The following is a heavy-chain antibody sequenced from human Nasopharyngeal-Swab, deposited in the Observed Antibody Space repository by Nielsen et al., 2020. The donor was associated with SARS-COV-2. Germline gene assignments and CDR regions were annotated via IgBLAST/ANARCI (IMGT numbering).Heavy chain of an antibody. D-gene: IGHD3-22*01. J-gene: IGHJ5*02. CDR3: ARDYYDSSGYYGGFDP. Sequence: PGKGLEWTGYIYYSGSTYYNPSLKSRVTISVDTSKNQFSLKLSSVTAADTAVYYRARDYYDSSGYYGGFDPWGQGTLVTVSS. V-gene: IGHV4-30-4*01. CDR2: IYYSGST.